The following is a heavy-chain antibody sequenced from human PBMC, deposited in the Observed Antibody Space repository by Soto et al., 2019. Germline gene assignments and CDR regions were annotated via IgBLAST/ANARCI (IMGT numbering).Heavy chain of an antibody. V-gene: IGHV1-18*01. Sequence: VKVSCKASAYTFTRYGVNWVRQAPGQGLEWMGWINSSNGNAEYAQNLQGRVTMTIDTSTSTAYMELRSLRSDDTAVYYCARGGPTSADHYYGMDVWGQGTTVTVSS. CDR2: INSSNGNA. D-gene: IGHD3-10*01. J-gene: IGHJ6*02. CDR3: ARGGPTSADHYYGMDV. CDR1: AYTFTRYG.